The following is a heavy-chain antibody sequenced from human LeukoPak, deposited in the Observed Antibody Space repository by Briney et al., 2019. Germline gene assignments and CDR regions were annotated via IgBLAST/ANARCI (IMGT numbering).Heavy chain of an antibody. CDR3: ARRGGGNSGGFYFDY. D-gene: IGHD2-15*01. V-gene: IGHV5-51*01. CDR1: GYGFTSQW. CDR2: LNPGDSET. J-gene: IGHJ4*02. Sequence: GESLKISCKGSGYGFTSQWIGWVRQMPGKGLEWMGILNPGDSETRYSPSFQGQVTISADKSISTAYLQWSSLKASDTAMYYCARRGGGNSGGFYFDYWGQGSMVTVS.